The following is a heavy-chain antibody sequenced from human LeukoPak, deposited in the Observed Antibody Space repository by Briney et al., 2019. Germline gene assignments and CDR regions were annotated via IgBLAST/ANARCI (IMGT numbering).Heavy chain of an antibody. V-gene: IGHV4-34*01. D-gene: IGHD5-18*01. Sequence: SETLSLTCAVYGGSFSGYYWSWIRQPPGKGLEWIGEINHSGSTNYNPSLKSRATISVDTSKNQFSLKLSSVTAADTAVYYCARRRGYSYGFIGGSFDPWGQGTLVTVSS. CDR2: INHSGST. J-gene: IGHJ5*02. CDR3: ARRRGYSYGFIGGSFDP. CDR1: GGSFSGYY.